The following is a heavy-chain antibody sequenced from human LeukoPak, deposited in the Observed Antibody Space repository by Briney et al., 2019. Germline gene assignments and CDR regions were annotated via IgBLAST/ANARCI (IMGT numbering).Heavy chain of an antibody. CDR3: ARPTNSGSYYGTVSAPFGY. Sequence: GESLKISCKGSGYSFTSYWIGWVRQMPGKGLEWMGIIYPGDSDTRYSPSFQGQVTISADKSISTAYLQWSSLKASDTAMYYCARPTNSGSYYGTVSAPFGYWGQGTLVTVSS. J-gene: IGHJ4*02. CDR2: IYPGDSDT. CDR1: GYSFTSYW. V-gene: IGHV5-51*01. D-gene: IGHD1-26*01.